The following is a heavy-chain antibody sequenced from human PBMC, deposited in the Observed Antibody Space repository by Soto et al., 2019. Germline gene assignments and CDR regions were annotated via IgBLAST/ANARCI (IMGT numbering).Heavy chain of an antibody. CDR2: IYHGGST. V-gene: IGHV4-30-2*01. Sequence: QLQLQESGSGLVKPSQTLSLTCAVSGGSIRSGGYCSSWIRQPPGKGLEWIGYIYHGGSTCHNPSLESRVTISVAGSKDQFSLCLSSVAGADPAGYYGGRVPARWGQGTLVAVSS. CDR3: GRVPAR. CDR1: GGSIRSGGYC. J-gene: IGHJ4*02.